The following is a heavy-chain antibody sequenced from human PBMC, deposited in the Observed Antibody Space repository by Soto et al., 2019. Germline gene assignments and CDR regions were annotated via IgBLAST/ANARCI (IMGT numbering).Heavy chain of an antibody. V-gene: IGHV3-21*01. J-gene: IGHJ4*02. Sequence: PGGSLRLSCASSGFPVSSNYMIWVRQAPGKGLEWVSSISSSSSYIYYADSVKGRFTISRDNAKNSLYLQMNSLRAEDTAVYYCARDQPGYSYGYGLGYWGQGTLVTVSS. D-gene: IGHD5-18*01. CDR2: ISSSSSYI. CDR1: GFPVSSNY. CDR3: ARDQPGYSYGYGLGY.